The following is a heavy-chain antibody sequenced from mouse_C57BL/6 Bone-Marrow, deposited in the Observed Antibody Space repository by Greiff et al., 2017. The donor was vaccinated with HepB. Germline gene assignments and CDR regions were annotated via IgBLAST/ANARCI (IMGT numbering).Heavy chain of an antibody. D-gene: IGHD1-1*01. CDR3: ARGFITTVVDYYAMDY. Sequence: QVQLQQSGAELARPGASVKLSCKASGYTFTSYGISWVKQRTGQGLEWIGEIYPRSGNTYYNEKFKGKATLTADKSSSTAYMELRSLTSEDSAVYFCARGFITTVVDYYAMDYWGQGTSVTDSS. CDR1: GYTFTSYG. CDR2: IYPRSGNT. V-gene: IGHV1-81*01. J-gene: IGHJ4*01.